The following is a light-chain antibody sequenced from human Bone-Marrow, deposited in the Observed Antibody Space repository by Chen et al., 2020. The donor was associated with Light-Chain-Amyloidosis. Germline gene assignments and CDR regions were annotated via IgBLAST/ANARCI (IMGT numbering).Light chain of an antibody. CDR2: RDT. CDR1: DLPTKY. J-gene: IGLJ2*01. V-gene: IGLV3-25*03. Sequence: SYELTQSPSVSVSPGQTARITCSGDDLPTKYAFCYQQKPGPAPVLGIHRDTERPSGISERFSGSSAGTTASVTISGGQAAGEADYHCQSADSSGTYEVIIGGGTKLTVL. CDR3: QSADSSGTYEVI.